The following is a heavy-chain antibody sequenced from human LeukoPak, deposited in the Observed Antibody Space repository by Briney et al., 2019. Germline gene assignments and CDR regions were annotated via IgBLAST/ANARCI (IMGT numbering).Heavy chain of an antibody. Sequence: NPSETLSLTCTVSGGSISINNYYWGWLRQPPGKGLEWIGNIYYSGSTYYNPSLKSRVTISVDTSKNQFSLKLSSVTAADTAVYYCARLPRYDFWSWGQGTLVTVSS. CDR2: IYYSGST. CDR3: ARLPRYDFWS. CDR1: GGSISINNYY. J-gene: IGHJ4*02. V-gene: IGHV4-39*01. D-gene: IGHD3-3*01.